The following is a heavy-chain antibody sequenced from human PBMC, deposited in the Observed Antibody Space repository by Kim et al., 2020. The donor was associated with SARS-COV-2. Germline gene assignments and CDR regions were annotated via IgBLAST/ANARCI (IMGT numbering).Heavy chain of an antibody. D-gene: IGHD6-13*01. V-gene: IGHV3-74*01. J-gene: IGHJ4*02. CDR1: GFTFSYYW. CDR3: ARDRAGGTPFDI. CDR2: ISSDGSYI. Sequence: GGSLRLSCAATGFTFSYYWMHWVRQTPGEGLVWVARISSDGSYITYADSMRGRFIAYRDNPRNTVYLQMVSLRVDDTAVYYCARDRAGGTPFDIWGQGAL.